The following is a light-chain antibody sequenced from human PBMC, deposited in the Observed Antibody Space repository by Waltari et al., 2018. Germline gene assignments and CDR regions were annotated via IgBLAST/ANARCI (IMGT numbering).Light chain of an antibody. CDR3: QQSFTTPLT. J-gene: IGKJ4*01. CDR2: ASS. Sequence: DVQMTLPPPSLPASLGDRVPITCRAGQSISSYLNWYQQKPGMAPKLLIYASSTLQTGVPSRFSGSGSGTDFTLTISSLQPEDFATYYCQQSFTTPLTFGGGTKVEIK. V-gene: IGKV1-39*01. CDR1: QSISSY.